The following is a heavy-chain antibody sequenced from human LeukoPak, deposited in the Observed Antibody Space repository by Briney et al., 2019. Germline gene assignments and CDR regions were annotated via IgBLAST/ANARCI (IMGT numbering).Heavy chain of an antibody. CDR2: IYPADSDT. Sequence: GESLKISCKGSGYSFANYWIAWVRQMPGKGLEWMGIIYPADSDTRYSPSFQGQVTISVDKSISTAYLQWSSLKASDTAMYYCARQDGAAKHYFDYWGQGTLVTVSS. V-gene: IGHV5-51*01. CDR3: ARQDGAAKHYFDY. D-gene: IGHD5-24*01. CDR1: GYSFANYW. J-gene: IGHJ4*02.